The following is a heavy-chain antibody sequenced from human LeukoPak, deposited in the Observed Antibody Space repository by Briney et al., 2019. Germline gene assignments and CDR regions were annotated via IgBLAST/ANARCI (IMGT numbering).Heavy chain of an antibody. CDR2: IYHSGST. V-gene: IGHV4-38-2*01. Sequence: SETLSLTCAVSGYSISSGYYWGWIRQPPGKGLEGIGSIYHSGSTYYNPSLKSRVTISVDTSKNQYSLKLSSVTAADTAVYYCARHNDYGDYGDYWGQGTLVTVSS. D-gene: IGHD4-17*01. J-gene: IGHJ4*02. CDR3: ARHNDYGDYGDY. CDR1: GYSISSGYY.